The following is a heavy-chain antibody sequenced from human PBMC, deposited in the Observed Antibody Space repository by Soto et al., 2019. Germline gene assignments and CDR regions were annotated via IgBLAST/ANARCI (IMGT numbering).Heavy chain of an antibody. V-gene: IGHV1-69*06. CDR1: GGTFSSYA. CDR2: IIPIFGTA. J-gene: IGHJ6*02. CDR3: ARAVAGTKIGFWYYYGMDV. Sequence: GASVKVSCKASGGTFSSYAISWVRQAPGQGLEWMGGIIPIFGTANYAQKFQGRVTITADKSTSTAYMELSSLRSEDTAVYYCARAVAGTKIGFWYYYGMDVWGQGTTVTVSS. D-gene: IGHD6-19*01.